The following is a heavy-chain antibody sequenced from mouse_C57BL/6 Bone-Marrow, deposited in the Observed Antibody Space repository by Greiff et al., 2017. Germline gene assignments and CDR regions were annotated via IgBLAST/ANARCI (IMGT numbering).Heavy chain of an antibody. CDR3: TRSDFLGFAY. CDR2: IDPETGGT. Sequence: QVQLQQSGAELVRPGASVTLSCKASGYTFTDYEMHWVKQTPVHGLEWIGAIDPETGGTAYNQKFKGKAILTADKSSSTAYMELRSLTSEDSAVYYCTRSDFLGFAYWGQGTLVTVSA. V-gene: IGHV1-15*01. J-gene: IGHJ3*01. CDR1: GYTFTDYE.